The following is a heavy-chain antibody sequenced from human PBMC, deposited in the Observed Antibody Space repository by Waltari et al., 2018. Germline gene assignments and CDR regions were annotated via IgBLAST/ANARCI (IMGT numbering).Heavy chain of an antibody. D-gene: IGHD2-2*01. J-gene: IGHJ5*02. CDR2: INPNSGGR. CDR3: ARESRVPATLRINWFDP. CDR1: GYTFTGYY. V-gene: IGHV1-2*02. Sequence: QVQLVQSGAEVKKPGASVKVSCKASGYTFTGYYMHWVRQAPGQGLEWMGWINPNSGGRNYAQKLQGRVTMTRDTAISTAYMELSRLRADDTAVDYCARESRVPATLRINWFDPWGQGTLVTVSS.